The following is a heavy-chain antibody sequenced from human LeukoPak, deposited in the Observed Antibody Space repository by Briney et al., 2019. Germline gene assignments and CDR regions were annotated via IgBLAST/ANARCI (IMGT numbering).Heavy chain of an antibody. D-gene: IGHD3-10*01. J-gene: IGHJ4*02. CDR2: SYYSGTT. CDR3: ARSGGFASGMSY. CDR1: GGSITSHS. Sequence: SETLSLTCNVSGGSITSHSWNWIRQSPGKGLEWIGYSYYSGTTNYSPSLKSRVTISLDTSKNQISLKLTSVTAADTAVYYCARSGGFASGMSYWGQGTLVTVSS. V-gene: IGHV4-59*11.